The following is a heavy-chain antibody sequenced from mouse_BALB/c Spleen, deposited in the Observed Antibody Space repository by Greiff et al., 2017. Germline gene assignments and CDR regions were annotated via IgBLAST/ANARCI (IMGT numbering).Heavy chain of an antibody. CDR3: ARHDPYYGSSSFAY. CDR2: ISSGGSYT. J-gene: IGHJ3*01. D-gene: IGHD1-1*01. V-gene: IGHV5-6*02. Sequence: EVMLVESGGDLVKPGGSLKLSCAASGFTFSSYGMSWVRQTPDKRLEWVATISSGGSYTYYPDSVKGRFTISRDNAKNTLYLQMSSLTSEDTAMYYCARHDPYYGSSSFAYWGQGTLVTVSA. CDR1: GFTFSSYG.